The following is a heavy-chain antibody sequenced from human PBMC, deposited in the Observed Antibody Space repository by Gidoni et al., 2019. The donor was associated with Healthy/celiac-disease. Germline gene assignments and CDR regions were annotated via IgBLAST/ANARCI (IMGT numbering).Heavy chain of an antibody. Sequence: VQLLESWGGSVQPGGSLRPSCVPSGLTLSSYAMSWVRLAPGKGLEWVSAISGSGGSTYYADSVKGRFTISRDNSKNTLYLQMNSLRAEDTAVYYCAKDQTAVAGTGGYWGQGTLVTVSS. D-gene: IGHD6-19*01. CDR3: AKDQTAVAGTGGY. J-gene: IGHJ4*02. V-gene: IGHV3-23*01. CDR2: ISGSGGST. CDR1: GLTLSSYA.